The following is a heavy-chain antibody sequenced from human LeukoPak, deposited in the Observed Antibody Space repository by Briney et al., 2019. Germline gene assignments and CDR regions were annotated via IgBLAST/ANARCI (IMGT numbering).Heavy chain of an antibody. CDR1: GGSISSSSYY. D-gene: IGHD2-15*01. J-gene: IGHJ4*02. V-gene: IGHV4-39*07. CDR3: ARVLDSYYFGY. Sequence: SETLSLTCTVSGGSISSSSYYWGWIRQPPGKGLEWIGSIYYSGSTYYNPSLKSRVTISVDTSKNQFSLKLSSVTAADTAVYYCARVLDSYYFGYWGQRTLVTVSS. CDR2: IYYSGST.